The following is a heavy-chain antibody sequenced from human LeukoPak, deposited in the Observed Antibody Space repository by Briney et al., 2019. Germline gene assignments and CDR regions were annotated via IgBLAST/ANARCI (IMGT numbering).Heavy chain of an antibody. CDR1: GGSMNNYY. D-gene: IGHD5-24*01. V-gene: IGHV4-59*08. Sequence: PSETLSLTCSVSGGSMNNYYWSWIRQPPGKGLEGIGYIYFSGSSNYNPSLKTRVAMSVDTSKNQFSLKLSSVAAADTAVYYCARLVRSGYNFLDYWGQGNLVTVSS. J-gene: IGHJ4*02. CDR2: IYFSGSS. CDR3: ARLVRSGYNFLDY.